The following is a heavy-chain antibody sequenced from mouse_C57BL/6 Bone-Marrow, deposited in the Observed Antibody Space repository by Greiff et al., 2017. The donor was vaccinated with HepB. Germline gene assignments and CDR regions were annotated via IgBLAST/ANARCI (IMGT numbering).Heavy chain of an antibody. CDR3: ARSAGSSPFAY. D-gene: IGHD1-1*01. CDR2: ISYDGSN. Sequence: EVKLMESGPGLVKPSQSLSLTCSVTGYSITSGYYWNWIRQFPGNKLEWMGYISYDGSNNYNPSLKNRISITRDTSKNQFFLKLNSVTTEDTATYYCARSAGSSPFAYWGQGTLVTVSA. V-gene: IGHV3-6*01. J-gene: IGHJ3*01. CDR1: GYSITSGYY.